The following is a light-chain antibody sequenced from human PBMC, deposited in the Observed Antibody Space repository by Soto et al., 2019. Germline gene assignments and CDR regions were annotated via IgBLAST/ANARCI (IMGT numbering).Light chain of an antibody. CDR3: QQRGNWPIT. Sequence: EIVLTQSPATLSLSPGERATLSCRASQSVASYLAWYQQKPGQAPRLVIYDASNSATGIPARFSGSGSGTDFTLTISSLEPEDFAVYFCQQRGNWPITFGQGTRLEIK. J-gene: IGKJ5*01. CDR2: DAS. CDR1: QSVASY. V-gene: IGKV3-11*01.